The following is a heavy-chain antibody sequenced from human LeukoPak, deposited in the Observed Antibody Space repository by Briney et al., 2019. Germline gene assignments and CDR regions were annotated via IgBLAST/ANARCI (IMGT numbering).Heavy chain of an antibody. D-gene: IGHD3-22*01. CDR1: GYTFIDYY. Sequence: PSASVKVSCKASGYTFIDYYIHWVRQAPGQGLEWMGCIDPHSGGTKYAQKLQGRVTMTRDTSISTAYMELSRLRSDDTAMFYCAREYYDSSGTKYAFDIWDQGTMVTVSS. J-gene: IGHJ3*02. V-gene: IGHV1-2*02. CDR3: AREYYDSSGTKYAFDI. CDR2: IDPHSGGT.